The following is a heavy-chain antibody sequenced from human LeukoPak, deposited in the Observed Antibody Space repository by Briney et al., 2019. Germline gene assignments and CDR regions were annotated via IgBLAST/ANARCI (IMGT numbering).Heavy chain of an antibody. CDR3: AGYAEWELNGGHSSPPNYAFDI. Sequence: ASVKVSCKASGYTFTGYYMHWVRQAPGQGLEWMGWINPNSGGTNYAQKFQGWVTMTRDTSISTAYMELSRLRSDDTAVYYCAGYAEWELNGGHSSPPNYAFDIWGQGTMVTVSS. D-gene: IGHD1-26*01. CDR1: GYTFTGYY. J-gene: IGHJ3*02. CDR2: INPNSGGT. V-gene: IGHV1-2*04.